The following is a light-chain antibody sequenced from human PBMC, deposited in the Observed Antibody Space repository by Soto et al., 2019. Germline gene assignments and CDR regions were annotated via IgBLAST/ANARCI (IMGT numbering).Light chain of an antibody. Sequence: DIHMTQSPPTLSAAVGDRVTITCRASQSISTWLAWYQQKPGKAPKLWIYDASNLESGVPSRLSGSGSGTEFTLTISSLQPDDFGIYYCQQYENYWTFGQGTKVDIK. J-gene: IGKJ1*01. V-gene: IGKV1-5*01. CDR2: DAS. CDR3: QQYENYWT. CDR1: QSISTW.